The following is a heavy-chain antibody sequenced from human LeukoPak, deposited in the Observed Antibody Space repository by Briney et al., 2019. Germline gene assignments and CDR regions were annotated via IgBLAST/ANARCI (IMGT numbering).Heavy chain of an antibody. J-gene: IGHJ4*02. CDR1: GFIFSSHC. CDR2: INTDGSST. Sequence: GGSLRLSCAASGFIFSSHCMHWVRQAPGKGLIWISRINTDGSSTTYADSVKGRFTVSRDNAKNTLYLKMNSLRAEDTAVYFCARSGGSNQPYDYWGQGILVTVSS. D-gene: IGHD1-26*01. CDR3: ARSGGSNQPYDY. V-gene: IGHV3-74*01.